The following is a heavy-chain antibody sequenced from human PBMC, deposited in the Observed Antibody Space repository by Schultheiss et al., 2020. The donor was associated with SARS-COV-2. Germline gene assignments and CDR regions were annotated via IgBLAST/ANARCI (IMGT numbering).Heavy chain of an antibody. V-gene: IGHV3-33*06. CDR2: IWYDGSNK. CDR3: AKDSFSGLYMLYYFDY. Sequence: GGSLRLSCAASGFTFSSYGMHWVRQAPGKGLEWVAVIWYDGSNKYYADSVKGRFTISRDNSKNTVNLQMHSLRAEDTAVYYCAKDSFSGLYMLYYFDYWGQGTPVTVSS. J-gene: IGHJ4*02. D-gene: IGHD3-10*01. CDR1: GFTFSSYG.